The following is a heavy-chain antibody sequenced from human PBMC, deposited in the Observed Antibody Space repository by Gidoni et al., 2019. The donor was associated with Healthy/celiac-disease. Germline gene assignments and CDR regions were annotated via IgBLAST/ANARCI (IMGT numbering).Heavy chain of an antibody. CDR1: GGTFSSYA. CDR2: IIPIFGTA. V-gene: IGHV1-69*01. CDR3: ATVGYCSGGSCYGYYYYGMDV. Sequence: QVQLVQSGAEVKKPGSSVKVSCKASGGTFSSYAISWVRQAPGQGLEWMGGIIPIFGTAIYAQKFQGRVTITADESTSTAYMELSSLRSEDTAVYYCATVGYCSGGSCYGYYYYGMDVWGQGTTVTVSS. J-gene: IGHJ6*02. D-gene: IGHD2-15*01.